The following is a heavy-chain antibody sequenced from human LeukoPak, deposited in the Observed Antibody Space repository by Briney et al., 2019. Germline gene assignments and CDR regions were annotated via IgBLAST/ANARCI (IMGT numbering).Heavy chain of an antibody. V-gene: IGHV3-23*01. D-gene: IGHD6-6*01. CDR3: AKTHLSPHRSSSGPRRGSLSYYYYLDV. CDR1: GLSFGSYT. Sequence: PGGSLRLSCAPSGLSFGSYTMTWVRQAPGKGLEWVAGISSDGTTTSYADSVKGRFTISRENTLDLQMESLRAEDTATYYCAKTHLSPHRSSSGPRRGSLSYYYYLDVWGRGTTVTVSS. J-gene: IGHJ6*03. CDR2: ISSDGTTT.